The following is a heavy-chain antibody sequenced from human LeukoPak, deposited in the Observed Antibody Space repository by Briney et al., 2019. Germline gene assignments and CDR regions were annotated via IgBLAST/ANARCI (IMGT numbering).Heavy chain of an antibody. CDR3: ARAKLIHDYAWGSYRKLDAFDI. D-gene: IGHD3-16*02. V-gene: IGHV3-7*01. J-gene: IGHJ3*02. Sequence: PGGSLRLSCAASGFTFSSYWMSWVRQAPGKGLEWVANIKQDGSEKYYVDSVKGRFTISRDNAKNSLYLQMNSLRAEDTAVYYCARAKLIHDYAWGSYRKLDAFDIWGQGTMVTVSS. CDR1: GFTFSSYW. CDR2: IKQDGSEK.